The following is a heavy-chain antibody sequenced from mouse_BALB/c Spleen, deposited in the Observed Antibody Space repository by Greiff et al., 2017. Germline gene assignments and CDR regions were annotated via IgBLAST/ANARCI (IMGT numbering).Heavy chain of an antibody. J-gene: IGHJ3*01. V-gene: IGHV1-9*01. CDR2: ILPGSGST. CDR3: ASRSYGNWFAY. Sequence: QVQLQQSGAELMKPGASVKISCKATGYTFSSYWIEWVKQRPGHGLEWIGEILPGSGSTNYNEKFKGKATFTADTSSNTAYMQLSSLTSEDSAVYYCASRSYGNWFAYWGQGTLVTVSA. D-gene: IGHD2-1*01. CDR1: GYTFSSYW.